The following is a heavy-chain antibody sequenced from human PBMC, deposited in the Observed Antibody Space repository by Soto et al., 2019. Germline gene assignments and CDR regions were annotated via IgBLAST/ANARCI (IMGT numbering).Heavy chain of an antibody. D-gene: IGHD3-22*01. V-gene: IGHV1-3*01. CDR1: GYTFTSYA. CDR3: AIGSYDSSGYYFHFDY. CDR2: INAGNGNT. J-gene: IGHJ4*02. Sequence: QVQLVQSGAEVKKPGASVKVSCKASGYTFTSYAMHWVRQAPGQRLEWMGWINAGNGNTKYSQKFQGRVTITRDTSASTAYMELSSLRSEDTAVYYCAIGSYDSSGYYFHFDYWGQGTLVTVSS.